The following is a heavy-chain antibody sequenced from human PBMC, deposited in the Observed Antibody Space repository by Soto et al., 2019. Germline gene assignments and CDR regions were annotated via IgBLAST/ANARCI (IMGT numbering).Heavy chain of an antibody. J-gene: IGHJ6*02. CDR3: TTDYGTHGMDV. Sequence: VGSLRLSCTASGFTFSITWMTWVRQAPGKGLEWVGRIKTKTDGVTTDYAAPVRGRFIISRDDSKNTLYLQMNSLKTEDTAVYYCTTDYGTHGMDVWGQGTTVTVSS. D-gene: IGHD1-26*01. CDR2: IKTKTDGVTT. V-gene: IGHV3-15*01. CDR1: GFTFSITW.